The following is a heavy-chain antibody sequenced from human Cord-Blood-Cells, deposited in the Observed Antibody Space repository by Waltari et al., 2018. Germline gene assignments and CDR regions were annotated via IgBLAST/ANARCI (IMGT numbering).Heavy chain of an antibody. D-gene: IGHD6-13*01. CDR3: ARANSSSWYA. J-gene: IGHJ1*01. Sequence: EVQLVESGGGLVQPGGSLRLSCAASGFPFSSYWMSWVRQAPGKGREWVANIKQDGSEKYYVDSVKGRFTISRDNAKNSLYLQMNSLRAEDTAVYYCARANSSSWYAWGQGTLVTVSS. CDR2: IKQDGSEK. V-gene: IGHV3-7*01. CDR1: GFPFSSYW.